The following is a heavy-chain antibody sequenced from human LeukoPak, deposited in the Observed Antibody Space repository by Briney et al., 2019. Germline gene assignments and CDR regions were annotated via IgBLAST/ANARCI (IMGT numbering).Heavy chain of an antibody. CDR1: GFTFSSYE. V-gene: IGHV3-48*03. Sequence: GGSLRLSCAAPGFTFSSYEMNWVRQAPGKGLEWVLYISSSGSTIYYADSVKGRFTISRDNAKNSLYLQMNSLRAEDTAVYYCARDGSGWPYYYYGMDVWGQGTTVTVSS. D-gene: IGHD6-19*01. J-gene: IGHJ6*02. CDR2: ISSSGSTI. CDR3: ARDGSGWPYYYYGMDV.